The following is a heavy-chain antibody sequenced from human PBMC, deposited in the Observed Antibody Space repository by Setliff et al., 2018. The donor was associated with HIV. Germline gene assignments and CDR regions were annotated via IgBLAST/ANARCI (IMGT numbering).Heavy chain of an antibody. CDR1: GYTFTRYG. CDR2: INPNSADT. V-gene: IGHV1-18*01. J-gene: IGHJ4*02. D-gene: IGHD3-16*01. CDR3: AKEKGRGERHFDY. Sequence: ASVKVSCKASGYTFTRYGISWVRQAPGQGLEWMGWINPNSADTNYAQKFQGRVTITADDVSTSTVYMQLSSLRSEDTAVYYCAKEKGRGERHFDYWGQGTLVTVSS.